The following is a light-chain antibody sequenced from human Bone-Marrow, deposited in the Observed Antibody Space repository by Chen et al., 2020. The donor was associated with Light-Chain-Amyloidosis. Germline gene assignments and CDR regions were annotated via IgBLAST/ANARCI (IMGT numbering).Light chain of an antibody. CDR3: TSYSGTYNLVL. J-gene: IGLJ2*01. V-gene: IGLV2-8*01. CDR2: EVT. CDR1: SMDVGGYNY. Sequence: QSALSQPPSASGSPGQSVTISCTGDSMDVGGYNYVSWYQQFPGKAPNLIIYEVTKRPSGVPDRFSGSQSGNTASLIVSGLQAEAEADYFCTSYSGTYNLVLFGGGTKLTVL.